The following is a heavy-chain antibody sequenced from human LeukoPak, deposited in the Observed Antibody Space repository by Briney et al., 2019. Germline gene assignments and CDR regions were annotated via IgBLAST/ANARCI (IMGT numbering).Heavy chain of an antibody. J-gene: IGHJ4*02. D-gene: IGHD6-13*01. CDR2: VSGRDTST. V-gene: IGHV3-23*01. Sequence: GGSLRLSCAASGFTFSNYAMSWVRQAPGKGLEWVSAVSGRDTSTYYTDSVKGRFTISRDNSKNTLYLQMNSLRAEDTAVYYCARLAAAVDYWGQGTLVTVSS. CDR3: ARLAAAVDY. CDR1: GFTFSNYA.